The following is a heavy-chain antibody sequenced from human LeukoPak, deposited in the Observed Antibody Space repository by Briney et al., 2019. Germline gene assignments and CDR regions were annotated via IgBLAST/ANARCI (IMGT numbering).Heavy chain of an antibody. CDR1: GGSFSGYY. J-gene: IGHJ2*01. CDR3: ARRRQYDSSLFWNFDL. D-gene: IGHD6-6*01. V-gene: IGHV4-34*01. Sequence: SETLSLTCAVHGGSFSGYYWSWIRQSPGKGLEWIGEISHSGSTNYNPSLKSRVTISVDTSKNQFSLKLSSVTAADTAVYYCARRRQYDSSLFWNFDLWGRGTLVTVSS. CDR2: ISHSGST.